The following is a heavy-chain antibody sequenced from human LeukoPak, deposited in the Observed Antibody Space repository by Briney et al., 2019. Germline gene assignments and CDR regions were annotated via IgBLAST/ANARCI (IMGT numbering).Heavy chain of an antibody. D-gene: IGHD5-12*01. CDR1: GFTFSSYE. CDR3: ARGAYSGYTLGY. CDR2: ISSSGSTI. V-gene: IGHV3-48*03. J-gene: IGHJ4*02. Sequence: GGSLRLSCAVSGFTFSSYEMHWVRQAPGQGLEWVSYISSSGSTIYYADSVKGRFTISRDNAKNSLYLQMNSLRAEDTALYYCARGAYSGYTLGYWGQGTLVTASS.